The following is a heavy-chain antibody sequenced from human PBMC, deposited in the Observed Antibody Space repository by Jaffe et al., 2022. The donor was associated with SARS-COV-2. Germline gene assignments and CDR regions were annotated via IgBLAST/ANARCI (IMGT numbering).Heavy chain of an antibody. D-gene: IGHD3-3*01. J-gene: IGHJ6*02. CDR3: ARDRPYYDFLSGIEETYYYYYAMSV. Sequence: QVQLVQSGSELKKPGASVKVSCKASGYSFTTYAINWVRQAPGQGLEWMGWINTNTGDPTYAQGFTGRIVFSLDTSASTAFLQISSLKADDTAVYYCARDRPYYDFLSGIEETYYYYYAMSVWGQGTTVTVSS. CDR1: GYSFTTYA. V-gene: IGHV7-4-1*02. CDR2: INTNTGDP.